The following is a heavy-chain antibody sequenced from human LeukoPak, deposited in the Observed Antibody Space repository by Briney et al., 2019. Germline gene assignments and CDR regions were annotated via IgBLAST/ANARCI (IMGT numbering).Heavy chain of an antibody. Sequence: ASVKVSCKASGYTFTSYDTNWVRQATGQGLEWMGWMNPNSGNTGYAQKFQGRVMITTGESTSTAYMELSSLRSEDTAVYYCARDRSIAAAGIPPGFDYWGQGTLVTVSS. CDR3: ARDRSIAAAGIPPGFDY. CDR1: GYTFTSYD. J-gene: IGHJ4*02. D-gene: IGHD6-13*01. CDR2: MNPNSGNT. V-gene: IGHV1-8*01.